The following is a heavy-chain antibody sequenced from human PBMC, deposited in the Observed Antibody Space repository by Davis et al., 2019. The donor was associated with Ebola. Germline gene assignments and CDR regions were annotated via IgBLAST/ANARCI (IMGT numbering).Heavy chain of an antibody. D-gene: IGHD3-3*01. CDR1: GGSFSGYY. CDR3: ARSYDFWSGYPSRYYGMDV. J-gene: IGHJ6*02. CDR2: INHSGST. Sequence: SETLSLTCAVYGGSFSGYYWSWIRQPPGKGLEWIGEINHSGSTNYNPSLKSRVTISVDTSKNQFSLKPSSVTAADTAVYYCARSYDFWSGYPSRYYGMDVWGQGTTVTVSS. V-gene: IGHV4-34*01.